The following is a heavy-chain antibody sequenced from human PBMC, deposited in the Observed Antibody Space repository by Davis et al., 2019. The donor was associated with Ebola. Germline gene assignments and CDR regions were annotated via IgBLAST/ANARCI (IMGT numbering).Heavy chain of an antibody. J-gene: IGHJ4*01. D-gene: IGHD3-16*01. V-gene: IGHV4-4*02. Sequence: STTLSLTCALSGGTRSSNKWWSWVRPSPGREMEWSGGVFHSGGTNYNPSLKSRVTISMDKSKNQFSLRLSSVTAADTAVYYCARADYSDSSGYIDYWGHGTLVTVSS. CDR2: VFHSGGT. CDR1: GGTRSSNKW. CDR3: ARADYSDSSGYIDY.